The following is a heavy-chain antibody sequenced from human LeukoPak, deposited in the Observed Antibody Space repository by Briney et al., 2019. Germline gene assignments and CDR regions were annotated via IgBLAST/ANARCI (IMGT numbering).Heavy chain of an antibody. J-gene: IGHJ5*01. CDR2: ISGSGDST. CDR1: GFTFSSYA. Sequence: GGSLRLSCAVSGFTFSSYAMNWVRQAPGKGLEWVSSISGSGDSTQYADSVKGRFTISRDKSKNTLYLQMNSLRAEDTAVYYCAKSPIFGMVISRRAPNWFDSWGQGTLVTVSS. V-gene: IGHV3-23*01. D-gene: IGHD3-3*01. CDR3: AKSPIFGMVISRRAPNWFDS.